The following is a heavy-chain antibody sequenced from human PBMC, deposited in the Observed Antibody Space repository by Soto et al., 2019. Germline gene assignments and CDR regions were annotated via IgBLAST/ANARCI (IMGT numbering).Heavy chain of an antibody. CDR1: GYTFTGYY. CDR3: ARDTRDAQRYFDWLLWDYYYGMDV. CDR2: ISAYNGNT. J-gene: IGHJ6*02. V-gene: IGHV1-18*04. Sequence: GASVKVSCKASGYTFTGYYMHWVRQAPGQGLEWMGWISAYNGNTNYAQKLQGRVTMTTDTSTSTAYMELRSLRSDDTAVYYCARDTRDAQRYFDWLLWDYYYGMDVWGQGTTVTVSS. D-gene: IGHD3-9*01.